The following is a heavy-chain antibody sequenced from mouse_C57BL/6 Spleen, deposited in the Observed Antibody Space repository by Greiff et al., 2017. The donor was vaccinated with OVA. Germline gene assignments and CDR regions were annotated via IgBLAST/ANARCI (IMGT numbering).Heavy chain of an antibody. CDR2: IYPSDSET. J-gene: IGHJ2*01. CDR3: ARSHSDGSSWDFDD. V-gene: IGHV1-61*01. D-gene: IGHD1-1*01. CDR1: GYTFTSSW. Sequence: QVQLQQPGAELVRPGSSVKLSCKASGYTFTSSWMDWVKQRPGQGLEWIGNIYPSDSETHYNPKFKDKATLTADKSSTTAYMQLSSLTSEDSAVNYSARSHSDGSSWDFDDWGKGTTLTVSS.